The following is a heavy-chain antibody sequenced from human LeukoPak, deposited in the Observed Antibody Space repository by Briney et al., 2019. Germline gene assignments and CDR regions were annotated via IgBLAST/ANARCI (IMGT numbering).Heavy chain of an antibody. D-gene: IGHD3-16*02. J-gene: IGHJ6*03. CDR3: ARVSFFFLPSLAHYYYMDV. CDR1: GYTFTRYY. V-gene: IGHV1-46*01. CDR2: ISPGGGST. Sequence: GASVKVSCKAFGYTFTRYYMHWVRQAPGQGPEWMGVISPGGGSTTYAQKFQGRVTMTRDTSISTAYMELSRLRSDDTAVYYCARVSFFFLPSLAHYYYMDVWGKGTTVTVSS.